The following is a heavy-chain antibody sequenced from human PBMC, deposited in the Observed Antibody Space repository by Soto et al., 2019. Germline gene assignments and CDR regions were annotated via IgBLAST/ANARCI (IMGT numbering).Heavy chain of an antibody. CDR1: GGSISSGDYY. D-gene: IGHD6-13*01. J-gene: IGHJ5*02. Sequence: SLTCTVSGGSISSGDYYLSWIRQPPGKGLEWIGYIYYSGSTYYNPSLKSRVTISVDTSKNQFSLKLSSVTAADTAVYYCARERPDGSRLDPWGQGTLVTVSS. CDR2: IYYSGST. CDR3: ARERPDGSRLDP. V-gene: IGHV4-30-4*01.